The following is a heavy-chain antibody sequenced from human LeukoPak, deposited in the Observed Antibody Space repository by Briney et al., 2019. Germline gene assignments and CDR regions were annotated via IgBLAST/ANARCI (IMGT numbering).Heavy chain of an antibody. J-gene: IGHJ4*02. CDR3: GRVRGGYYTDY. CDR1: GFIFSSYW. CDR2: ISRDGSST. D-gene: IGHD3-3*01. Sequence: GGSLRLSCAASGFIFSSYWMHWVRQAPGKGLVWVSRISRDGSSTTYTDSVKGRFTVSRDNAKNTLYLQMNSLRAEDTAVYYCGRVRGGYYTDYWGQGTLVTVSS. V-gene: IGHV3-74*03.